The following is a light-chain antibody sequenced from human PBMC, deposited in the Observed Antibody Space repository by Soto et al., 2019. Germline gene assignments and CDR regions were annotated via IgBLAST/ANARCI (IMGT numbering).Light chain of an antibody. J-gene: IGKJ1*01. V-gene: IGKV1-16*02. CDR3: QQYHSYPPT. CDR1: QDINNY. Sequence: DIQMTQSPSSLSASVGDRVTITCRASQDINNYLAWLQQKPGQAPKSLIYAASTLQTGVPSKFSGSGSGTDFTLTINSLQPEDFAPYYCQQYHSYPPTFGQGTKVEIK. CDR2: AAS.